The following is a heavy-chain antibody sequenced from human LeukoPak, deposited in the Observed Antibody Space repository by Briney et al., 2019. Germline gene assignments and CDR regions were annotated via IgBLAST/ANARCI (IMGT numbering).Heavy chain of an antibody. CDR2: ILYDGSNK. CDR3: ATPSGSYRHVDY. Sequence: GGSLRLSCAASGLTFSGYIMHWVRQAPGKGLEWVAVILYDGSNKYYADSVKGRFTISRDNSKNTLYPQMNSLRAEDTAVYYCATPSGSYRHVDYWGQGTLVTVSS. J-gene: IGHJ4*02. V-gene: IGHV3-30-3*01. D-gene: IGHD1-26*01. CDR1: GLTFSGYI.